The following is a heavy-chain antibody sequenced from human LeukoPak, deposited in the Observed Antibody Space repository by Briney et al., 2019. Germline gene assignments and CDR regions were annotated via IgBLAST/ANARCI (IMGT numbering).Heavy chain of an antibody. CDR2: ISAYNGNP. V-gene: IGHV1-18*01. J-gene: IGHJ4*02. CDR1: GYTFTSYG. D-gene: IGHD3-16*01. CDR3: AREGLGELTLDY. Sequence: ASVKVSCKASGYTFTSYGISRVRQAPGQGLEWMGWISAYNGNPNYAQKLQGRVTMTTDTSTNTAYMELRSLRSDDTAVYYCAREGLGELTLDYWGQGTLVTVSS.